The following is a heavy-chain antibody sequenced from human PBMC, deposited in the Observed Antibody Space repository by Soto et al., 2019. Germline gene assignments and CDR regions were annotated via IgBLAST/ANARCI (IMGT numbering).Heavy chain of an antibody. CDR3: ARHYYDSSGYYYESNWFDP. CDR1: GVSISSGGYS. J-gene: IGHJ5*02. V-gene: IGHV4-30-2*01. Sequence: SESLSLTCAVSGVSISSGGYSWSWIRQPPGKDLEWIGYIYHSGSTYYNPSLKSRVTISVDRSKNQFSLKLSSVTAADTAVYYCARHYYDSSGYYYESNWFDPWGQGTLVTVSS. CDR2: IYHSGST. D-gene: IGHD3-22*01.